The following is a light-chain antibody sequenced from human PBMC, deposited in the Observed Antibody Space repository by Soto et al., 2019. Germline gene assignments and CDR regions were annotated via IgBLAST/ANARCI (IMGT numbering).Light chain of an antibody. CDR3: QQYGASPFT. CDR1: RDVYINA. Sequence: VVLTQSPATLSLSPGEPATLSCRASRDVYINALAWYQQKPGRTPTLLIYGASTGATGIPDRFSATGSGTEFSLTISSVEPEDFAVYYCQQYGASPFTFGPGTRVEI. CDR2: GAS. V-gene: IGKV3-20*01. J-gene: IGKJ3*01.